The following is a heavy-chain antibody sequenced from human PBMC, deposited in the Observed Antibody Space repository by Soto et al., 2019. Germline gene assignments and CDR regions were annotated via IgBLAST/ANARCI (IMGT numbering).Heavy chain of an antibody. D-gene: IGHD3-3*01. CDR1: GGSISSSSYY. Sequence: SETLSLPCTVSGGSISSSSYYWGRIRQPPGKGPALIGSIYYSGSTYYNPSLKSRVTISVDTSKNQFSLKLSSVTAADTAVYYCARRGVGYDFWSGYYSSHDYYGMDVWGKGTTVT. V-gene: IGHV4-39*01. J-gene: IGHJ6*04. CDR3: ARRGVGYDFWSGYYSSHDYYGMDV. CDR2: IYYSGST.